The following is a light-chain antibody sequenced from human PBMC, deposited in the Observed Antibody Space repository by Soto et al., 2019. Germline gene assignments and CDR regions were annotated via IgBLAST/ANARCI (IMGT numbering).Light chain of an antibody. CDR1: RGSIASGY. CDR2: DDN. CDR3: HSYDDNNLV. Sequence: NFMLTQPHSLSESPGKTVTISCTRSRGSIASGYVQWYQQRPGSAPTPIIYDDNRRPSGVPDRFSGSIDSPSNSASLTISGLTTEDEADYYCHSYDDNNLVFGGGTKLTVL. V-gene: IGLV6-57*04. J-gene: IGLJ2*01.